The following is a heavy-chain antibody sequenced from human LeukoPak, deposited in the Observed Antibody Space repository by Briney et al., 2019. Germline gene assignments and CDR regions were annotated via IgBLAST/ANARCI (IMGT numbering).Heavy chain of an antibody. Sequence: ASVKVSCKASGYPFIGYYMHWVRQAPGRGLEWMGWINPNSGGTNYAQKFQGRVTLTRDTSITTAYMELSRLRSVDTAVYYYARTASGSRPVLGVQPSLFQHWDQGTLVTVSS. CDR3: ARTASGSRPVLGVQPSLFQH. V-gene: IGHV1-2*02. CDR1: GYPFIGYY. D-gene: IGHD2-8*02. J-gene: IGHJ1*01. CDR2: INPNSGGT.